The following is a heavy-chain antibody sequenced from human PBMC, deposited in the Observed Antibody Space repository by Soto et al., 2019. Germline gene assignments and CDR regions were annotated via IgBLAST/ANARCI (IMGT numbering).Heavy chain of an antibody. CDR3: ATSFGSGYRAFDY. CDR2: INPILTMS. J-gene: IGHJ4*02. Sequence: QVQLVQSGAEVKKPGSSVKVSCKASGDTFSFYTINWVRQAPGLGLEWMGRINPILTMSNYAQKFQGRVTITADKSTNTAYMDLSSLRSEDTDMYYCATSFGSGYRAFDYWGQGALVTVSS. V-gene: IGHV1-69*02. CDR1: GDTFSFYT. D-gene: IGHD3-10*01.